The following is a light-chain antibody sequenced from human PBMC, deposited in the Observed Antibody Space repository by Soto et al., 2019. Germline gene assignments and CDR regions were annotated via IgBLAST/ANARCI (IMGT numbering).Light chain of an antibody. J-gene: IGKJ3*01. CDR2: SAS. CDR1: QSIGPN. CDR3: QHNNNWPPEGT. V-gene: IGKV3-15*01. Sequence: EVVVTQSPATLSVSPGESVTLSCRASQSIGPNLAWHQHIPGQAPRLLMYSASLRATGIPARFSGSGSGTQFTLTISSLQSEDFGIYYCQHNNNWPPEGTFGPGTRVDGK.